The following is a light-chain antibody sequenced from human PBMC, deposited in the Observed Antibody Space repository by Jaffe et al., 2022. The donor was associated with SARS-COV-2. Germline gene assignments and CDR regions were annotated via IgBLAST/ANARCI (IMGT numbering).Light chain of an antibody. J-gene: IGKJ3*01. V-gene: IGKV2-28*01. CDR1: QSLLHRNGYNY. Sequence: DIVMTQSPLSLPVTPGESASISCRSSQSLLHRNGYNYLDWYLQKPGQSPHLLIYLGSNRASGVPDRFSGSGSGTDFTLKISRVEAEDVGVYYCMQALQTPFTFGPGTKVDIK. CDR2: LGS. CDR3: MQALQTPFT.